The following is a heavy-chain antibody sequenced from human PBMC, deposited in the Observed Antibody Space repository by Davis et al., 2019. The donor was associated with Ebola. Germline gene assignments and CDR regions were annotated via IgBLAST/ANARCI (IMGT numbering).Heavy chain of an antibody. CDR2: INHSGST. D-gene: IGHD3-10*01. Sequence: PSESLSLTCAVYGASFSGHYWSWTCPPTGKGLEWIGEINHSGSTNYNPSLKSRVTISVDTSKNQFSLKLSSVTAADTAVYYCARWNYGSGSYCKAVYWVQGTLVTISS. V-gene: IGHV4-34*01. J-gene: IGHJ4*02. CDR3: ARWNYGSGSYCKAVY. CDR1: GASFSGHY.